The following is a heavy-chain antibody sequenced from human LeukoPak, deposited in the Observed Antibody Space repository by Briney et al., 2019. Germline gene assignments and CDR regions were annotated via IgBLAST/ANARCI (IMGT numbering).Heavy chain of an antibody. J-gene: IGHJ4*02. V-gene: IGHV2-5*02. CDR3: AYLLAAAGTFNY. CDR2: IYWDDDK. D-gene: IGHD6-13*01. CDR1: GFSLTTSGVG. Sequence: SGPTLVQPTQILTLTCTFSGFSLTTSGVGVGWIRQPPGKALEWLALIYWDDDKCYSPSLKSRLTITKDTSKNQVVLIMTNMDPVDTATYYCAYLLAAAGTFNYWGQGTLVTVSS.